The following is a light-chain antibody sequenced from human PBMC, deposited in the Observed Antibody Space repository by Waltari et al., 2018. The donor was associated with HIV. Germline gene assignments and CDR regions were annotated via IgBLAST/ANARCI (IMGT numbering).Light chain of an antibody. Sequence: QSALTQPRSVSGSPGPSVTSSSPGTIRDVGASTYCTWYQQHPGKAPKLMNYDVNKRPSGVPDRFSGSKSGNTASLTISGLQAEDEADYYCCSYAGSYTYVFGTGTKVTVL. CDR1: IRDVGASTY. CDR3: CSYAGSYTYV. CDR2: DVN. J-gene: IGLJ1*01. V-gene: IGLV2-11*01.